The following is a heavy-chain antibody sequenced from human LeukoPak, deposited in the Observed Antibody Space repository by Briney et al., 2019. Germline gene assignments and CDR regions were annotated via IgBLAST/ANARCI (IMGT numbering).Heavy chain of an antibody. V-gene: IGHV4-59*01. CDR3: ARGGHTVVTLSSFDY. CDR2: IYYSGST. CDR1: GGPIRCYY. J-gene: IGHJ4*02. Sequence: SEPLSLPCTASGGPIRCYYWSWLRQPPGKGLDGVGSIYYSGSTNYDPSLTSRVTMSVDTSKNQFSLKLTSVTAADTAVYYCARGGHTVVTLSSFDYWGQGILVTVSS. D-gene: IGHD4-23*01.